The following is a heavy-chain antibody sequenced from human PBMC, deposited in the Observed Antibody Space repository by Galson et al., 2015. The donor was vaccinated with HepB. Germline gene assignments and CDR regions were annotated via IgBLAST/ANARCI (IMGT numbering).Heavy chain of an antibody. Sequence: SLRLSCAASGFTFSDYTYNWVRQAPGKGLEWVSYINSAGSYIFYADSVKGRFTISRDNAKNSLYLQMNSLRAEDTAVYCCARREATTYYYAMDVWGQGTTVTV. CDR3: ARREATTYYYAMDV. D-gene: IGHD5-12*01. J-gene: IGHJ6*02. CDR2: INSAGSYI. V-gene: IGHV3-21*01. CDR1: GFTFSDYT.